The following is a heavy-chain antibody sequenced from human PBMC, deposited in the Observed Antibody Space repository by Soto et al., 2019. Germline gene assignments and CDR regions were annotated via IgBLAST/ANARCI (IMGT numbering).Heavy chain of an antibody. CDR2: ISYDGSNK. CDR3: SAAPVYYYYGMDV. CDR1: GFTFSSYA. J-gene: IGHJ6*02. V-gene: IGHV3-30-3*01. Sequence: GGSLRLSCAASGFTFSSYAMHWVRQAPGKGLEWVAVISYDGSNKYYADSVKGRFTISRDNSKNTLYLQMNSLRAEDTAVYYCSAAPVYYYYGMDVWGQGTTVTVSS. D-gene: IGHD6-13*01.